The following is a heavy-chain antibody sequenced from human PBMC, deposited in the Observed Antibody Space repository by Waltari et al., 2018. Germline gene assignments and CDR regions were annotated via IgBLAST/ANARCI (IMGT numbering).Heavy chain of an antibody. CDR2: IHRSGRT. Sequence: QVQLQESGPGLVKPSGTLSLTCAVSGDSMSSTDWWNWVRQPPGKGLEWMGQIHRSGRTHYNPSLESRVTTSIDTSNNEFSLKVTSATAADTAVYYCARDRGRGLYLDSWGQGTLVTVSP. V-gene: IGHV4-4*02. D-gene: IGHD2-15*01. J-gene: IGHJ4*02. CDR3: ARDRGRGLYLDS. CDR1: GDSMSSTDW.